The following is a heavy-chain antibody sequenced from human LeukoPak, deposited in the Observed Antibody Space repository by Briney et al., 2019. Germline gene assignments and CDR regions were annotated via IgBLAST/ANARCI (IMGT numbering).Heavy chain of an antibody. CDR1: GFTFSSYS. Sequence: PGGSLRLSCAASGFTFSSYSMNWVRQAPGKGLEWVSSISSSSSYIYYADSVKGRFTISRDNAKNSLYLQMNSLRAEDTAVYYCARGGPTRRAVATFDYWGQGTLVTVSS. CDR3: ARGGPTRRAVATFDY. D-gene: IGHD6-19*01. J-gene: IGHJ4*02. CDR2: ISSSSSYI. V-gene: IGHV3-21*01.